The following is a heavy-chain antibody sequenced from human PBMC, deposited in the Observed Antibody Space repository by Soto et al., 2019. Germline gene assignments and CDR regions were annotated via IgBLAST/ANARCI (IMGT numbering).Heavy chain of an antibody. Sequence: PSETLSLTCTVSGGSISSYASFWSWIRQLPGKGPEWIAFISYSGTTSYNPSLRSRVTISADTSKSQFSLNLTSVTAADTAVYYCARGGASSKWFDPRGQGTLVTASS. CDR2: ISYSGTT. J-gene: IGHJ5*02. CDR1: GGSISSYASF. D-gene: IGHD2-15*01. V-gene: IGHV4-31*03. CDR3: ARGGASSKWFDP.